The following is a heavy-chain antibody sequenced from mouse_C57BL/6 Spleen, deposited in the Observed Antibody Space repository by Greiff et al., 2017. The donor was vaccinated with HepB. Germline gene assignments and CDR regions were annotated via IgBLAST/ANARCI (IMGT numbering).Heavy chain of an antibody. CDR3: ARGEITTVFDY. V-gene: IGHV1-59*01. D-gene: IGHD1-1*01. CDR1: GYTFTSYW. Sequence: QVQLKQPGAELVRPGTSVKLSCKASGYTFTSYWMHWVKQRPGQGLEWIGVIDPSDSYTNYNQKFKGKATLTVDTASSTAYMQLSSLTSEDSAVYYCARGEITTVFDYWGQGTTLTVSS. CDR2: IDPSDSYT. J-gene: IGHJ2*01.